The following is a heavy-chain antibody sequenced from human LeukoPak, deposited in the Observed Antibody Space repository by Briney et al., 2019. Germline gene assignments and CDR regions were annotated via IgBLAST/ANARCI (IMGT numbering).Heavy chain of an antibody. CDR1: GGSISSYY. J-gene: IGHJ6*03. CDR3: ARARGTYGSGSYIESLYYYYMDV. V-gene: IGHV4-34*01. D-gene: IGHD3-10*01. CDR2: INHSGST. Sequence: SETLSLTCTVSGGSISSYYWSWIRQPPGKGLEWIGEINHSGSTNYNPSLKSRVTISVDTSKNQFSLKLSSVTAADTAVYYCARARGTYGSGSYIESLYYYYMDVWGKGTTVTVSS.